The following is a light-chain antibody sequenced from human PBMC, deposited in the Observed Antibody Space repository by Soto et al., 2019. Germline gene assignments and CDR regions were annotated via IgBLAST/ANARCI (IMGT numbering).Light chain of an antibody. CDR1: SSNIGAGYD. J-gene: IGLJ3*02. CDR2: GNN. V-gene: IGLV1-40*01. CDR3: AARDDTLDAQV. Sequence: QAVVTQPPSVSGAPGQRVTIPCTGSSSNIGAGYDVHWYQQLPGTAPKLLIYGNNNRPSGVPDRFSGSKSGTSVSLAISGLRSDDEATYYCAARDDTLDAQVFGGGTKLTVL.